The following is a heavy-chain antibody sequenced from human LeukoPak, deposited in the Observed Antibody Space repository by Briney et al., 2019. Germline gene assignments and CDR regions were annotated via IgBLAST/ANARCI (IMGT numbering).Heavy chain of an antibody. Sequence: GASVKVPCMASGYTFKIRGISWVRPAPGQGLEWMGWISGYTGKTNYTQSFQDRVSMTTDTSTNTAYMELRSLRSDDTALYYCGRDGGDNLIYHWGQGTLVIVSS. CDR3: GRDGGDNLIYH. CDR2: ISGYTGKT. D-gene: IGHD2-21*02. CDR1: GYTFKIRG. V-gene: IGHV1-18*01. J-gene: IGHJ5*02.